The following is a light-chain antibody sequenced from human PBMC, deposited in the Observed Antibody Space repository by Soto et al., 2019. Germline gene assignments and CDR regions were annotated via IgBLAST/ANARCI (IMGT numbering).Light chain of an antibody. Sequence: DIVMTQSPLSLPVTPGEPASISCRSSQSLLHSNGYNYLDWYLQKPGQSPQLLIYLGSNRASGVHDRFSGSGSGTDFTLNISRVEAEDVGVYYCMQALQTPPSTFGPGTKVDIK. V-gene: IGKV2-28*01. CDR1: QSLLHSNGYNY. CDR3: MQALQTPPST. J-gene: IGKJ3*01. CDR2: LGS.